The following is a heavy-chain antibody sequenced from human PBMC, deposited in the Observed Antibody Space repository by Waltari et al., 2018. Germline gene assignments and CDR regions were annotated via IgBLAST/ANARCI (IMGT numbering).Heavy chain of an antibody. Sequence: QVQLVQSGAEVKKPGASVKVSCKASGYTFTSYAMHWVRQAPGQRLEWMGWINAGNGNTKDSQKFQGRGTITRDTSASTAYMELSSLRSEDTAVYYCARDGGPGGYSGRTEFDYWGQGTLVTVSS. CDR3: ARDGGPGGYSGRTEFDY. J-gene: IGHJ4*02. CDR1: GYTFTSYA. D-gene: IGHD1-26*01. CDR2: INAGNGNT. V-gene: IGHV1-3*01.